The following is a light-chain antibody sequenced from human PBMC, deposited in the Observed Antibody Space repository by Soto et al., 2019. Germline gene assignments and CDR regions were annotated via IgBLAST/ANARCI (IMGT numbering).Light chain of an antibody. CDR2: AAS. CDR1: QGIRNF. V-gene: IGKV1-27*01. Sequence: DIQMTQSPTSLSASVGDRVTITCRASQGIRNFVAWYQQKPGKAPKLLIYAASTLQSGVPSQFSGSGSRTDLNLTINSLQPEDVATYSCQKYSSVPVFGPGTKVEIK. J-gene: IGKJ3*01. CDR3: QKYSSVPV.